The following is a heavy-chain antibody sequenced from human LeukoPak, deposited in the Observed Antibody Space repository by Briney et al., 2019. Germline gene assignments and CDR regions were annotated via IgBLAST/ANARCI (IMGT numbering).Heavy chain of an antibody. J-gene: IGHJ6*02. CDR3: ARSLTRKGMDV. Sequence: SVKVSCKASGGTFSSYAISWVRQAPGQGLEWMGRIIPILGIANYAQKFQGRVTITADKSTSTAYMELSSLRSEDTAVYYCARSLTRKGMDVWGQGTTVTVSS. CDR1: GGTFSSYA. CDR2: IIPILGIA. V-gene: IGHV1-69*04. D-gene: IGHD2-2*01.